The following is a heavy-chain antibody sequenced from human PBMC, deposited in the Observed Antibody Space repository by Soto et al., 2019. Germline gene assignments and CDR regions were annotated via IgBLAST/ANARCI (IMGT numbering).Heavy chain of an antibody. CDR2: IYYSGST. CDR3: ARDIGSVERGLYWFDP. J-gene: IGHJ5*02. Sequence: SETLSLTCTVSGGSISSGGYYWSWIRQHLGKGLEWIGYIYYSGSTYYNPSLKSRVTISVDTSKNQFSLKLSSVTAADTAVYYCARDIGSVERGLYWFDPWGQGTLVTVSS. D-gene: IGHD1-1*01. V-gene: IGHV4-31*03. CDR1: GGSISSGGYY.